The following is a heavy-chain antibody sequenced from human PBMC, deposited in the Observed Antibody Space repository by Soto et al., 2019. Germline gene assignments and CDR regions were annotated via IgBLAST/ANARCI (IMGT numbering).Heavy chain of an antibody. J-gene: IGHJ6*02. Sequence: SETLSLTCTVSGASFSPNYWAWIRQSPGKGLEWIGYIYYSGTTSYNPSLKSRATVTLETSKSQFSLRLTSVTAADTAVYYCARQGPYGMDVWGQGTTVTVSS. CDR3: ARQGPYGMDV. V-gene: IGHV4-59*08. CDR1: GASFSPNY. CDR2: IYYSGTT.